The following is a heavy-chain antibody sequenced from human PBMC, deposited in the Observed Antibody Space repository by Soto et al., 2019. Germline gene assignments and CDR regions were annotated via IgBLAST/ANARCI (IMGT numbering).Heavy chain of an antibody. Sequence: GSLRLSCAASGFSFSFYVMTWVRQAPGKGLEWVSGISGSGGSTYYADSVKGRFTISRDNSKNTVYLQMNSLRAEDTATYYCAKDSYNWSPVGDFDYWGQGTVVTVSS. CDR1: GFSFSFYV. J-gene: IGHJ4*02. V-gene: IGHV3-23*01. CDR3: AKDSYNWSPVGDFDY. D-gene: IGHD1-20*01. CDR2: ISGSGGST.